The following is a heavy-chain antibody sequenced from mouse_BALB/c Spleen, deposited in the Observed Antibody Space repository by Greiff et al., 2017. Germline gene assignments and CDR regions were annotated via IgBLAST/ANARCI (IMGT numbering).Heavy chain of an antibody. CDR2: ISSGGGST. V-gene: IGHV5-12-1*01. Sequence: EVMLVESGGGLVKPGGSLKLSCAASGFAFSSYDMSWVRQTPEKRLEWVAYISSGGGSTYYPDTVKGRFTISRDNAKNTLYLQMSSLKSEDTAMYYCADYFFAYWGQGTLVTVSA. CDR3: ADYFFAY. J-gene: IGHJ3*01. CDR1: GFAFSSYD. D-gene: IGHD1-1*01.